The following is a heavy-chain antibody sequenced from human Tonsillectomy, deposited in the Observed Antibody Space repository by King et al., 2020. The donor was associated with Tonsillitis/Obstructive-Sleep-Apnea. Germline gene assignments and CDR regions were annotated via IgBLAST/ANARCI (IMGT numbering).Heavy chain of an antibody. D-gene: IGHD3-3*02. CDR2: INHSGGS. CDR3: ARVDIRGYYYMDV. CDR1: GGAFSGYH. J-gene: IGHJ6*03. Sequence: VQLQQWGAGLLKPSETLSLTCAVYGGAFSGYHWSWIRQPPGKGLEWIGEINHSGGSNYNTSLKSRVTISVDTSKNQFSLKLSSVTAADTAVYYCARVDIRGYYYMDVWGKGPRSPSP. V-gene: IGHV4-34*01.